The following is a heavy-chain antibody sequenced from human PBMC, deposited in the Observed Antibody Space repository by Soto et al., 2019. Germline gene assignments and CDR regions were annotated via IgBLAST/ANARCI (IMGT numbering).Heavy chain of an antibody. D-gene: IGHD3-9*01. Sequence: QVQLVESGGGVVQPGRSLRLSCAASGFTFSSYDMHWVRQAPGKGLEWVAVIWYDGSNKDYADSVKGRFTISRDTSKNTLYLQMNSLRAEDTAVYYCARDQKYHDLLTGYPSYSYYGMDVWGQGTTVTVSS. J-gene: IGHJ6*02. CDR2: IWYDGSNK. CDR1: GFTFSSYD. CDR3: ARDQKYHDLLTGYPSYSYYGMDV. V-gene: IGHV3-33*01.